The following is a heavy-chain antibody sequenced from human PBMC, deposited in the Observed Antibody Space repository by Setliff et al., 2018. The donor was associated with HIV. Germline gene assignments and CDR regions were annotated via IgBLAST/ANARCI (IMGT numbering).Heavy chain of an antibody. V-gene: IGHV1-69*04. D-gene: IGHD3-22*01. J-gene: IGHJ5*02. CDR3: ARERPGDHYESTGYQLADWFDP. CDR1: GGTFSSYA. Sequence: AASVKVSCKASGGTFSSYAFSWVRQAPGQGLEWMGRIIPIVTIAHYAEQFVGRVTITADKSTSTTYMEVSSLRSEDTAVYYCARERPGDHYESTGYQLADWFDPWGQGTLVTVSS. CDR2: IIPIVTIA.